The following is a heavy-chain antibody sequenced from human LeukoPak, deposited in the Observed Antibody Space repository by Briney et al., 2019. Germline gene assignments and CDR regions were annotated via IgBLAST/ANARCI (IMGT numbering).Heavy chain of an antibody. CDR2: MNPNSGNT. CDR3: ARVAYYSDSSGPRGVIDY. V-gene: IGHV1-8*02. J-gene: IGHJ4*02. Sequence: GASVKVSCKASGYTFTGYYMHWVRQAPGQGLEWMGWMNPNSGNTGYAQKFQGRVTMTRNTSISTAYMELSSLRSEDTAVYYCARVAYYSDSSGPRGVIDYWGQGTLATVSS. CDR1: GYTFTGYY. D-gene: IGHD3-22*01.